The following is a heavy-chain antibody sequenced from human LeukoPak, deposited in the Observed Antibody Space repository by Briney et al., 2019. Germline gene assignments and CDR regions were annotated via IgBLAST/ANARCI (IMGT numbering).Heavy chain of an antibody. CDR3: AIMVRGVILAPFDY. Sequence: ASVKVSCKASGYTLTGYYMHWVRQAPGQGLEWMGWINPNSGGTNYAQKFQGRVTITRDTSISTAYMELSRLRSDDTAVYYCAIMVRGVILAPFDYWGQGTLVTVSS. CDR2: INPNSGGT. CDR1: GYTLTGYY. J-gene: IGHJ4*02. V-gene: IGHV1-2*02. D-gene: IGHD3-10*01.